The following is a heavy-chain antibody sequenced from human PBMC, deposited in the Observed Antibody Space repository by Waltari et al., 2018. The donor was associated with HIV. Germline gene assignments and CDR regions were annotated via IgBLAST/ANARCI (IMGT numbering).Heavy chain of an antibody. CDR2: ISSSSSTI. CDR3: ARDGGFWTDDY. D-gene: IGHD3-3*01. Sequence: EVQLVESGGGLVQPGGSLRLSCAASGFTFSSYSMNWVRQAPGKGLGLFSYISSSSSTIYYADSVKGRVTISRDNAKNSLYLQMNSLRAEDTAVYYCARDGGFWTDDYWGQGTLVTVSS. V-gene: IGHV3-48*01. J-gene: IGHJ4*02. CDR1: GFTFSSYS.